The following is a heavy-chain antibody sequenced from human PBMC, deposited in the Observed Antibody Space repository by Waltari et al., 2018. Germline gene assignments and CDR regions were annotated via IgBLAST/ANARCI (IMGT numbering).Heavy chain of an antibody. V-gene: IGHV1-69-2*01. CDR2: VDPEDGET. J-gene: IGHJ3*02. Sequence: EVQLVQSGAAVKTPGATVNTSCKASGYTFPAYNMHRVQHAPGKGLEWMGRVDPEDGETIYAEKFQGRVTITADTSTDTAYMELSSLRSEDTAVYYCATDRLATGRYAFDIWGQGTMVTVSS. CDR3: ATDRLATGRYAFDI. CDR1: GYTFPAYN. D-gene: IGHD3-3*01.